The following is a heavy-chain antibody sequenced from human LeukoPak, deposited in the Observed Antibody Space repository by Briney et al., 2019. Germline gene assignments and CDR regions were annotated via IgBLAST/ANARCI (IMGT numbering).Heavy chain of an antibody. J-gene: IGHJ6*03. D-gene: IGHD2-15*01. V-gene: IGHV1-18*01. CDR1: GYTFTSYG. Sequence: ASVKVSCKASGYTFTSYGISWVRQAPGQGLEWMGWISAYNGNTNYAQKLQGRVTMTTDTSTSTAYMELRSLRSDDTAVYYCARDQWPAPGGYYYYYMDVWGKGTTVTVSS. CDR3: ARDQWPAPGGYYYYYMDV. CDR2: ISAYNGNT.